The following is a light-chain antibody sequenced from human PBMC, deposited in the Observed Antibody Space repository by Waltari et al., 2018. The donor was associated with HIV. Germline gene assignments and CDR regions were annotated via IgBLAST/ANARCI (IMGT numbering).Light chain of an antibody. CDR1: NSDIAYYNY. V-gene: IGLV2-14*01. J-gene: IGLJ3*02. CDR2: AVS. CDR3: SSLVNSDTLSEL. Sequence: QFALTQPASESGSPGQSITIYCNGTNSDIAYYNYVSCYQQHPGKAPTLIIYAVSNRPSGCSNRFPGSKSGNPATLSISGLQAEDGADDVGSSLVNSDTLSELFGGGAKLTVL.